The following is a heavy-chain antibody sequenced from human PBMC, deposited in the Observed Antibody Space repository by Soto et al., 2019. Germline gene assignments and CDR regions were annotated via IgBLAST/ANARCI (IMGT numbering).Heavy chain of an antibody. CDR1: GFSLSTTGVA. D-gene: IGHD2-15*01. V-gene: IGHV2-5*02. CDR3: AHRVDYRGSWNTGYFDY. Sequence: QITLKESGPTLVKPTQTLTLTCSFSGFSLSTTGVAVGWIRQPPGKALECLVLIYWDDDKRYSPSPKSRLTINTDTSKTQVVLTMTDMDPVDTATYYCAHRVDYRGSWNTGYFDYWGQGTLVTVSS. J-gene: IGHJ4*02. CDR2: IYWDDDK.